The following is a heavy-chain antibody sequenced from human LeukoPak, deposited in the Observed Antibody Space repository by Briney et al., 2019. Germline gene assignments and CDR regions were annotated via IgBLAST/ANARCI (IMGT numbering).Heavy chain of an antibody. CDR3: ARGPRLNDYGDLNFDY. CDR2: IWYDGSNK. V-gene: IGHV3-33*01. CDR1: GFTFSSYG. J-gene: IGHJ4*02. D-gene: IGHD4-17*01. Sequence: GGSLRLSCAASGFTFSSYGMHWVRQAPGKGLEWVAVIWYDGSNKYYADSVKGRFTISRDNSKNTLYLQMNSLRAEDTAVYYCARGPRLNDYGDLNFDYWGRGTLVTASS.